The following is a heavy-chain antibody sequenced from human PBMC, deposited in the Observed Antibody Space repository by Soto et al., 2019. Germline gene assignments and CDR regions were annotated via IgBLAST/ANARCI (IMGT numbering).Heavy chain of an antibody. V-gene: IGHV4-34*01. CDR1: GGSFSGYY. CDR2: INHSGST. J-gene: IGHJ5*02. Sequence: SETLSLTCAVYGGSFSGYYWSWIRQPPGKGLEWIGEINHSGSTNFNPSLKSRVTISVDTSKNQFSLKLSSVTAADTAVYYCAGGIAAATDNWFDPWGQGTLVTGSS. D-gene: IGHD6-13*01. CDR3: AGGIAAATDNWFDP.